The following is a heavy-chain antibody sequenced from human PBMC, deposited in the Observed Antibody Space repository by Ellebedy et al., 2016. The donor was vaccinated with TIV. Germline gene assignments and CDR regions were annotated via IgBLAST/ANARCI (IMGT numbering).Heavy chain of an antibody. D-gene: IGHD2-21*01. Sequence: ASVQVSCXASGYTFTSYGISWVRQAPGQGLEWMGWISAYNGNTNYAQKLQGRVTMTTDTSTSTAYMELRSLRSDDTAVYYCARGEIPSRGLILTPHSWFDPWGQGTLVTVSS. CDR2: ISAYNGNT. V-gene: IGHV1-18*01. CDR1: GYTFTSYG. J-gene: IGHJ5*02. CDR3: ARGEIPSRGLILTPHSWFDP.